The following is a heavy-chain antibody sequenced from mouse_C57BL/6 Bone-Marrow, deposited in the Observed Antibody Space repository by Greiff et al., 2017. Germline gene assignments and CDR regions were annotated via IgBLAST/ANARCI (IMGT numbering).Heavy chain of an antibody. CDR3: TSTTVVATPYYFDY. Sequence: EVQVVESGAELVRPGASVKLSCTASGFNIKDDYMHWVKQRPEQGLEWIGWLDPENGDTEYASKFQGKATITADTSSNTAYLQLSSLTSEDTAVYYCTSTTVVATPYYFDYWGQGTTLTVSS. CDR1: GFNIKDDY. V-gene: IGHV14-4*01. CDR2: LDPENGDT. J-gene: IGHJ2*01. D-gene: IGHD1-1*01.